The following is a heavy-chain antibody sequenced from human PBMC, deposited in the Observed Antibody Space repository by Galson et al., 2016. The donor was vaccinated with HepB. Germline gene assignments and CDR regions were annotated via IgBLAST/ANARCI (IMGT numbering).Heavy chain of an antibody. CDR1: GFTFTNYW. V-gene: IGHV3-21*01. CDR3: ARDYFCVGASCRGERGRFDY. CDR2: ISSDGVYT. J-gene: IGHJ4*02. D-gene: IGHD2-21*01. Sequence: SLRLSCAASGFTFTNYWMTGVRQAPGQGLEWVSSISSDGVYTYYADSLKGRFSISRDNAKNSLFLQMSSLRAEDTAMYYCARDYFCVGASCRGERGRFDYWGQGALVTVSS.